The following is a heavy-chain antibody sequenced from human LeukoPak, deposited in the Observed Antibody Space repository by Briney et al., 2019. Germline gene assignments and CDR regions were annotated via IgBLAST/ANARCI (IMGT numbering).Heavy chain of an antibody. D-gene: IGHD1-26*01. CDR1: GFTFSTHD. CDR3: AGAGGSYYYYYGMDV. V-gene: IGHV3-7*04. Sequence: TGGSLRLSCAASGFTFSTHDLNWVRQAPGKGLEWVANIKQDGSEKYYVDSVKGRFTISRDNAKNSLYLQMNSLRAEDTAVYYCAGAGGSYYYYYGMDVWGQGTTVTVSS. CDR2: IKQDGSEK. J-gene: IGHJ6*02.